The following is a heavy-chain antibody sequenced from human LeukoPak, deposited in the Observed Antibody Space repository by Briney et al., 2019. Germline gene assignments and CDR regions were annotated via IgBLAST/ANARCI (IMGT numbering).Heavy chain of an antibody. Sequence: SVKVSCKTSGGTFSSNAISWVRQAPGQGLEWMGGIIPIYGTKNYAQKFQGRVTFNADESTTTAYMELSSLRSEDTAVYYCARGYCSSIKCFYGYYMDVWGKGTTVTVSS. CDR1: GGTFSSNA. D-gene: IGHD2-2*01. V-gene: IGHV1-69*01. J-gene: IGHJ6*03. CDR2: IIPIYGTK. CDR3: ARGYCSSIKCFYGYYMDV.